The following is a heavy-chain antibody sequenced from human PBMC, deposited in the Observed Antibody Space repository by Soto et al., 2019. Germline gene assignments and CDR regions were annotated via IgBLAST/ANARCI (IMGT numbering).Heavy chain of an antibody. CDR1: GFTFSDYY. CDR2: ISSSSSYT. J-gene: IGHJ4*02. Sequence: QVQLVESGGGLVKPGGSLRLSCAASGFTFSDYYMSWIRQAPAKGLEWVSYISSSSSYTNYADSVKGRFTISRDNAKNSLYLQMNSLRAEDTAVYYCARDHHRYSGYDYVDYWGQGTLVTVSS. D-gene: IGHD5-12*01. CDR3: ARDHHRYSGYDYVDY. V-gene: IGHV3-11*05.